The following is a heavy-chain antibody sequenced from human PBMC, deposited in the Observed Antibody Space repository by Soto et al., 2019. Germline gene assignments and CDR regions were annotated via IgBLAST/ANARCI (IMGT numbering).Heavy chain of an antibody. V-gene: IGHV1-69*06. CDR3: ASRDDSEIRGYCMDV. J-gene: IGHJ6*02. Sequence: ASVQVSCKASGGTFSSYAISWLRQAPGQGLEWMGGIIPIFGTANYAQKFQGRVTITADKSTSTAYMELSSLRSEDTAVYYCASRDDSEIRGYCMDVWGQGTTVTVSS. CDR1: GGTFSSYA. CDR2: IIPIFGTA. D-gene: IGHD3-16*01.